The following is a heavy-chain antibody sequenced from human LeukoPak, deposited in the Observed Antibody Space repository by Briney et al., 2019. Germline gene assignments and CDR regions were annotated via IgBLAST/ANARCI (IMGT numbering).Heavy chain of an antibody. D-gene: IGHD2-21*02. J-gene: IGHJ4*02. CDR2: ISAASGST. CDR1: GYSFTSFG. Sequence: GASVKVSCMASGYSFTSFGLSWVRQAPGQGPEWMGWISAASGSTNYAQKFQDRVTMPTDTSTNTVYMELRSLRSDDTAVYYCAKKQEGTAIGGVFDYWGQGTVVTVSS. CDR3: AKKQEGTAIGGVFDY. V-gene: IGHV1-18*01.